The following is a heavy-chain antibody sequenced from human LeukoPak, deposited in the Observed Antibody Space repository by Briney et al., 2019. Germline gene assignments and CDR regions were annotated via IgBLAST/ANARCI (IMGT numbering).Heavy chain of an antibody. CDR3: ARVPGSIAVAGTMESDY. CDR1: GGSISSGGYY. V-gene: IGHV4-31*03. D-gene: IGHD6-19*01. J-gene: IGHJ4*02. CDR2: IYYSGST. Sequence: PSETLSLTCTVSGGSISSGGYYWSWIRQHPGKGLEWIGYIYYSGSTYYNPSLKSRVTISVDTSKNQFSLKLSSVTAADTAVYYCARVPGSIAVAGTMESDYWGQGTLVTVSS.